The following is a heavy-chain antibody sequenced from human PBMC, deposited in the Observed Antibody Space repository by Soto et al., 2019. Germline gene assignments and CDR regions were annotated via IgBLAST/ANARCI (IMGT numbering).Heavy chain of an antibody. D-gene: IGHD2-2*01. J-gene: IGHJ3*01. Sequence: QVHLVQSGAEVKKPGSSVKVSCKAAGGTFSTYTLIWVRQAPGQGLEWMGRIIPMLTVTNSAQKFQGRVTLTADKSTQTAFMELTRLRSDDTAVYYCSIGSWSAETFDVWGQGTMVTVSS. V-gene: IGHV1-69*02. CDR1: GGTFSTYT. CDR2: IIPMLTVT. CDR3: SIGSWSAETFDV.